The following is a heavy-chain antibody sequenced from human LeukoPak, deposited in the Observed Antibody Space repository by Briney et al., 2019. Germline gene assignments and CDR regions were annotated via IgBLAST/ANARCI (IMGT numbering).Heavy chain of an antibody. Sequence: SGPTLVNPTQTLTLTCTFSGFSLSTSGMRVSWIRQPPGKALEWLARIDWDDDKFYSTSLKTRLTISKDTSKNQVVLTMTNMDPVDTATYYCARMPGGGFPADYWGQGTLVTVSS. J-gene: IGHJ4*02. CDR1: GFSLSTSGMR. V-gene: IGHV2-70*04. D-gene: IGHD2-8*02. CDR3: ARMPGGGFPADY. CDR2: IDWDDDK.